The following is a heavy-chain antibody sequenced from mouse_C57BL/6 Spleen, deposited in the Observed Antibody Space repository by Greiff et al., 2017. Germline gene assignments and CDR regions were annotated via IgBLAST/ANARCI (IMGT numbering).Heavy chain of an antibody. CDR3: ARDQWDLGDFDY. Sequence: VQLQQSGPELVKPGASVKMSCKASGYTFTDYNMHWVKQSPGKSLEWIGYINPNNGGTSYNQKFKGKATLTVNKSSSTASMQLRSLTSEDSAVYYCARDQWDLGDFDYWGQGTTLTVSS. J-gene: IGHJ2*01. CDR1: GYTFTDYN. CDR2: INPNNGGT. V-gene: IGHV1-22*01. D-gene: IGHD4-1*01.